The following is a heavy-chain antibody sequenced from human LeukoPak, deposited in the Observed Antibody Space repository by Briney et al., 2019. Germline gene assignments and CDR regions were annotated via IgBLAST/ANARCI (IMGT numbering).Heavy chain of an antibody. V-gene: IGHV4-59*01. CDR3: ARELLWFGVNWFDP. J-gene: IGHJ5*02. D-gene: IGHD3-10*01. CDR1: GGSISSYY. Sequence: PSETLSLTCTVSGGSISSYYCNWIRQPPGKGLEWIGYIYYTGSTNYNPSLKSRVTISVDTSKNQFSLKLSSVTAADTAVYYCARELLWFGVNWFDPWGQGTLVTVSS. CDR2: IYYTGST.